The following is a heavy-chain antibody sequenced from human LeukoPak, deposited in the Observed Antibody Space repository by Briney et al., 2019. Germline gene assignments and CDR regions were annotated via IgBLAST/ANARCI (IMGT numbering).Heavy chain of an antibody. CDR3: ARDHPSGG. CDR2: IKQDGSEK. CDR1: GFTFSTYW. Sequence: GGSLRLSCAASGFTFSTYWMHWVRQVPGKGLEWVASIKQDGSEKSYVDSVKGRFTISRDNGKNSLYLQMNSLRVEDTAVYYCARDHPSGGWGQGTLVTVSS. D-gene: IGHD3-10*01. J-gene: IGHJ4*02. V-gene: IGHV3-7*01.